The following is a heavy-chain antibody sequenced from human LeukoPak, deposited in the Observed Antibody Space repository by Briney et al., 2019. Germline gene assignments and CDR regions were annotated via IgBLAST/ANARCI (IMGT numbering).Heavy chain of an antibody. CDR1: GGTFSSYA. J-gene: IGHJ1*01. Sequence: SVKVSCKASGGTFSSYAISWVRQAPGQGLEWMGGIIPIFGTANYAQKFQGRVTITADESTSTAYMELSSLRSEDTAVYYCARDSPGPYCSGGSCYPLEYFQHWGQGTLVTASS. CDR3: ARDSPGPYCSGGSCYPLEYFQH. D-gene: IGHD2-15*01. CDR2: IIPIFGTA. V-gene: IGHV1-69*01.